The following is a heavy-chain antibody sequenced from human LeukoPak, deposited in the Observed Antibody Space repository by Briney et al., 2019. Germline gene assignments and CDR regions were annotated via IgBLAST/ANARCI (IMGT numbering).Heavy chain of an antibody. CDR1: GYTFPGYY. D-gene: IGHD5-12*01. CDR2: ITPNSGGT. CDR3: ASDNSGFPPFDP. J-gene: IGHJ5*02. Sequence: ASVKVSCKASGYTFPGYYIHWVRQAPGQALEGMGWITPNSGGTNYAQKFQGRVTMTRDTTIRAAYMELSRLRYDGTAVYYCASDNSGFPPFDPWGQGTLVTVSS. V-gene: IGHV1-2*02.